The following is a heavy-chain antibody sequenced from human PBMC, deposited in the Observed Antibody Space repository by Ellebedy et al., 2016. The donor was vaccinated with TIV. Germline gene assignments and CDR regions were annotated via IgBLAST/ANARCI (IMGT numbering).Heavy chain of an antibody. CDR1: GYSISSGYY. CDR2: MYHSGST. J-gene: IGHJ4*02. CDR3: VQGAHSGYDWYGC. Sequence: MPSETLSLTCTVSGYSISSGYYWGWIRQPPGKGLEWIGSMYHSGSTYYNPSLKSRVTISIDTSKNQFSLKLSSVTAADTAVYYCVQGAHSGYDWYGCWGQGTLVTVSS. V-gene: IGHV4-38-2*02. D-gene: IGHD5-12*01.